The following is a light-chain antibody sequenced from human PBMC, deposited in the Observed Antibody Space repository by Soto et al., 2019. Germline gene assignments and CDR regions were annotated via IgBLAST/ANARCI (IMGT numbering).Light chain of an antibody. CDR2: KAS. Sequence: DIHMTESPSSVSASVGDRVTITCRASQGISNSLAWYQQKPGKAPKLLIYKASSLESGVPSRFSGSGSGTEFTLTISSLQPDDFATYYCQQYNSYLITFGQGTRLEIK. CDR1: QGISNS. CDR3: QQYNSYLIT. V-gene: IGKV1-5*03. J-gene: IGKJ5*01.